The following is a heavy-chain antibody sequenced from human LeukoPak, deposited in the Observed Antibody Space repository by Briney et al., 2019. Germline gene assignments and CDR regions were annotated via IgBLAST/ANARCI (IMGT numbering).Heavy chain of an antibody. CDR2: KYYSGSA. J-gene: IGHJ3*02. V-gene: IGHV4-31*03. D-gene: IGHD2-2*01. Sequence: KPSETLSLTCSVSSVSVSDGRYYWTWIRQHPGEGLEWIGYKYYSGSAKYNPSLKSRLTISIDTSKNQFSLHLSSVTAADTATYYCATPYCSSISCLDVFNMWGQGTRVTVSS. CDR3: ATPYCSSISCLDVFNM. CDR1: SVSVSDGRYY.